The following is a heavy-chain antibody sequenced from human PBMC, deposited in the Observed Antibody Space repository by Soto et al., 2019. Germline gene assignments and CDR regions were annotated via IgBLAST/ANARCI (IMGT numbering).Heavy chain of an antibody. CDR2: IIPIFGTA. CDR3: ASALNSSGWDYDAFDI. D-gene: IGHD6-19*01. V-gene: IGHV1-69*01. J-gene: IGHJ3*02. CDR1: GGTFSSYA. Sequence: QVQLVQSGAEVKKPGSSVKVSCKASGGTFSSYAISWVRQAPGQGLEWMGGIIPIFGTANYAQKFQSRVTITADESTSTAYMELSSLRSEDTAVYYCASALNSSGWDYDAFDIWGQGTMVTVSS.